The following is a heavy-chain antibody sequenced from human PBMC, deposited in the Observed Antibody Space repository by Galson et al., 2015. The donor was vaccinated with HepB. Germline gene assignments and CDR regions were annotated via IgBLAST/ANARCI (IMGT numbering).Heavy chain of an antibody. CDR3: AKAADSYDSARYYYFMDV. V-gene: IGHV3-33*06. CDR2: IWYGGSNK. J-gene: IGHJ6*03. D-gene: IGHD3-10*01. CDR1: GFTFSTYA. Sequence: SLRLSCAASGFTFSTYAMHWVRQAPGKGLEWVAVIWYGGSNKYYADSVKGRFIISRDNSKNTLYLQMNSLRAEDTAVYYCAKAADSYDSARYYYFMDVWGRGTTVTVSS.